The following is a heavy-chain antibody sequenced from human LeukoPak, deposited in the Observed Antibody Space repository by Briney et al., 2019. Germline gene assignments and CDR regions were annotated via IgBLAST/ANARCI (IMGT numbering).Heavy chain of an antibody. D-gene: IGHD3-16*02. Sequence: GGSLRLSCTASGFTFSSYWMHWVRQAPGKGLVWVSRITNDGSSTTYADSVKGRFTVSRDNAKNTLYLQMNSLRAEDTAVYYCAREPGDRYTLDYWGQGTLVTVSS. CDR3: AREPGDRYTLDY. J-gene: IGHJ4*02. CDR1: GFTFSSYW. CDR2: ITNDGSST. V-gene: IGHV3-74*01.